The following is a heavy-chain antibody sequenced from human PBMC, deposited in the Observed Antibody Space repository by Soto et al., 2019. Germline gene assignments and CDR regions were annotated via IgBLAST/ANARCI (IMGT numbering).Heavy chain of an antibody. Sequence: PGGSLRLSCAASGFAVSSNYMSWVRQAPGKGLEWVSVIYSGGSTYYADSVKGRFTISRDNSKNTLYLQMNSLRAEDTAVYYCARESGRLVSDTWGKGTPVTVSS. CDR1: GFAVSSNY. CDR2: IYSGGST. J-gene: IGHJ5*02. CDR3: ARESGRLVSDT. D-gene: IGHD1-26*01. V-gene: IGHV3-53*01.